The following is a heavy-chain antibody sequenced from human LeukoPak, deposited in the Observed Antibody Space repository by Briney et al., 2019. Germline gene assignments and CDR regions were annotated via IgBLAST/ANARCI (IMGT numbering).Heavy chain of an antibody. V-gene: IGHV4-39*07. CDR3: ARRQITIFGVAAYYFDY. J-gene: IGHJ4*02. D-gene: IGHD3-3*01. Sequence: PSETLSLTCTVSGGSISSSSYYWGWIRQPPGKGLEWIGSIYHSGSTYYNPSLKSRVTISVDTSKNQFSLKLSSVTAADTAVYYCARRQITIFGVAAYYFDYWGQGTLVTVSS. CDR2: IYHSGST. CDR1: GGSISSSSYY.